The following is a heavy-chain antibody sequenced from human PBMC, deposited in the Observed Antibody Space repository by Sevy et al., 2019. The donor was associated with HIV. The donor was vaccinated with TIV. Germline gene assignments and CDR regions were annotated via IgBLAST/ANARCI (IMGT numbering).Heavy chain of an antibody. CDR1: GFIFSNHG. J-gene: IGHJ6*02. D-gene: IGHD4-4*01. V-gene: IGHV3-33*01. CDR2: IWYDGSDT. CDR3: ARDVDSNYDGIDA. Sequence: GGSLRLSCAASGFIFSNHGMHWVRQAPGKGLEWVARIWYDGSDTYSGESVKGRFTISRDNSKNTVDLQMNSLRVEDTAVYYCARDVDSNYDGIDAWGQGTTVTVSS.